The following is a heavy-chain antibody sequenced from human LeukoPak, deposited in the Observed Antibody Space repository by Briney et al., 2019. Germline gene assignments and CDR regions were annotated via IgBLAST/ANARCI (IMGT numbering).Heavy chain of an antibody. CDR1: GFTFRSSE. V-gene: IGHV3-48*03. D-gene: IGHD6-19*01. CDR2: ISSSGSTI. Sequence: GGSLRLSCAASGFTFRSSEMHGVRQAPGKGLEWVSYISSSGSTIFYADSVKGRFTISRDNAKNALYLQMNSLRAEDTATYYCARAFYSSGGVNWGQGTLVTVSS. J-gene: IGHJ4*02. CDR3: ARAFYSSGGVN.